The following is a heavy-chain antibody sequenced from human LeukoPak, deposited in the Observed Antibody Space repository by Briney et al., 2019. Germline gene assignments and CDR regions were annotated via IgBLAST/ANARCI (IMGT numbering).Heavy chain of an antibody. CDR2: INHSGST. CDR1: GGSFSGYY. Sequence: PSETLSLTCAVYGGSFSGYYWSWIRQPPGKGLEWIGEINHSGSTNYNPSLKSRVTISVDTSKNQFSLKLSSVTAADTAVYYCARGKLIAVVTLGVGLDYWGQGTLVTVSS. V-gene: IGHV4-34*01. J-gene: IGHJ4*02. CDR3: ARGKLIAVVTLGVGLDY. D-gene: IGHD4-23*01.